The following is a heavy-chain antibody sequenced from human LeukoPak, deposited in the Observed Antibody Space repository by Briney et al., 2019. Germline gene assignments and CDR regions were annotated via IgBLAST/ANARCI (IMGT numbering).Heavy chain of an antibody. CDR2: INPNSGGT. D-gene: IGHD1-26*01. Sequence: ASVKVSCKASGYTFTGYYMHWVRQAPGQGPEWMGRINPNSGGTNYAQKFQGRVTMTRDTSISTAYMELSRLRSDDTAVYYCARLRGSYYRAFDYWGQGTLVTVSS. CDR1: GYTFTGYY. CDR3: ARLRGSYYRAFDY. V-gene: IGHV1-2*06. J-gene: IGHJ4*02.